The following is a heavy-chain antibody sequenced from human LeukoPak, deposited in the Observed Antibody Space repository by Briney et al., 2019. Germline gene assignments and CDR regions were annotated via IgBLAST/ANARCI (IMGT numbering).Heavy chain of an antibody. CDR3: ARANIVVVPAARGYYYYMDV. CDR1: GFTFSSYS. D-gene: IGHD2-2*01. CDR2: ISSSSSTI. Sequence: GGSLRLSCAASGFTFSSYSMNWVRQAPGKGLEGVSYISSSSSTIYYADSVKGRFTISRDNAKNSLYLQMNSLRAEDTAVYCCARANIVVVPAARGYYYYMDVWGKETTVTVSS. V-gene: IGHV3-48*01. J-gene: IGHJ6*03.